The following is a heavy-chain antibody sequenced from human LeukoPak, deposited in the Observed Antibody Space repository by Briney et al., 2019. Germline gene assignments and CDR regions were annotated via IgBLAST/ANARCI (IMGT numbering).Heavy chain of an antibody. Sequence: PSETLSLTCSVSGYSVSSGYYWGWIRQPPGQGLEWIWSIYHSGSTYYNPSLKSRVTISVDTSKNQFSLKLSSVTAADTAVYYCARDQRDGYNYYFDYWGQGTLVTVSS. D-gene: IGHD5-24*01. J-gene: IGHJ4*02. V-gene: IGHV4-38-2*02. CDR3: ARDQRDGYNYYFDY. CDR1: GYSVSSGYY. CDR2: IYHSGST.